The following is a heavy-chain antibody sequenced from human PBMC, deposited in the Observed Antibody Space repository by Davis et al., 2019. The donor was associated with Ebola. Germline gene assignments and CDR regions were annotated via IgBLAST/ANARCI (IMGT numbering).Heavy chain of an antibody. CDR3: ARDGFVGVTTSDY. J-gene: IGHJ4*02. Sequence: GESLKISCAASGFTFSSYSMNWVRQAPGKGLEWVSYISSSSSTIYSADSVKGRFTISRDNAKNSLYLQMNSLRDEDTAVYYCARDGFVGVTTSDYWGQGTLVTVSS. CDR1: GFTFSSYS. V-gene: IGHV3-48*02. CDR2: ISSSSSTI. D-gene: IGHD4-17*01.